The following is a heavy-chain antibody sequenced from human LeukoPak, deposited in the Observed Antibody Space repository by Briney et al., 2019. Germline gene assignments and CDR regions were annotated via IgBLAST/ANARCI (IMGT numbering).Heavy chain of an antibody. D-gene: IGHD6-13*01. Sequence: GGSLRLSCAASGFTFSDYYMSWIRQAPGKGLEWVAYISSSGSTIYYADSVKGRFTISRDNAKNSLYLQMNSLRAEDTAVYYCARVKGSSWYGVAFDIWGQGTMVTVSS. J-gene: IGHJ3*02. CDR3: ARVKGSSWYGVAFDI. CDR1: GFTFSDYY. CDR2: ISSSGSTI. V-gene: IGHV3-11*04.